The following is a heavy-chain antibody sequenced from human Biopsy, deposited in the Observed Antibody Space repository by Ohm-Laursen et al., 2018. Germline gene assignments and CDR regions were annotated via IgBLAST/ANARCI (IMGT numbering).Heavy chain of an antibody. D-gene: IGHD5-24*01. CDR3: ARHDGNGPFALDS. CDR2: VYHSGTT. V-gene: IGHV4-39*01. J-gene: IGHJ4*02. Sequence: SDTLSLTCTVSGDSISSYYWAWIRQPPGKGLEWIGSVYHSGTTYYSPSLKSRVTISVDTSKNQLSLKVTSVTAADTAAYYCARHDGNGPFALDSWGQGTLVTVSS. CDR1: GDSISSYY.